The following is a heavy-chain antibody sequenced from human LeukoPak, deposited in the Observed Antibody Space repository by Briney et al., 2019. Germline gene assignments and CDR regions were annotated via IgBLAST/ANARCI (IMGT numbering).Heavy chain of an antibody. Sequence: SETLSLTCTVSGGSISSGGYYWSWIRQHPGKGLEWIGYIYYSGSTYYNPSLKSRVTISVDTSKNQFPLKLSSVTAADTAVYYCARDDYYYDSSGYYYWGQGTLVTVSS. V-gene: IGHV4-31*03. CDR3: ARDDYYYDSSGYYY. CDR2: IYYSGST. J-gene: IGHJ4*02. CDR1: GGSISSGGYY. D-gene: IGHD3-22*01.